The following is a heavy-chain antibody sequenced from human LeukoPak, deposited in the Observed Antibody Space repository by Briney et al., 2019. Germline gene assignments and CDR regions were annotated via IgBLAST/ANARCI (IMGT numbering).Heavy chain of an antibody. J-gene: IGHJ4*02. CDR1: GFTFSTYN. CDR2: VGGTDGRT. Sequence: GGSLRLFCAASGFTFSTYNMNWVRQAPGKGLEWVSAVGGTDGRTYYAAFVKGRFTIYRDNSKNTLYLQMNSLRADDTAVYYCAKDGSYYFDYWGQGTLVSVSS. V-gene: IGHV3-23*01. CDR3: AKDGSYYFDY.